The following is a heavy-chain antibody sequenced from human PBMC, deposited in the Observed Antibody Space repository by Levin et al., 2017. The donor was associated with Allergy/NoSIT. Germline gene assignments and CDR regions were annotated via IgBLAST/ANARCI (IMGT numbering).Heavy chain of an antibody. CDR1: GFTFSYAR. V-gene: IGHV3-15*01. CDR3: TTLLDFGGILVDY. D-gene: IGHD4-23*01. Sequence: GGSLRLSCEASGFTFSYARMTWVRQAPGKGLEWVGHIKNQPDGATTDYAAPVRGRFIISRDDSRNTAYLQMNSLKTEDTAVYYCTTLLDFGGILVDYWGQGALVTVSS. J-gene: IGHJ4*02. CDR2: IKNQPDGATT.